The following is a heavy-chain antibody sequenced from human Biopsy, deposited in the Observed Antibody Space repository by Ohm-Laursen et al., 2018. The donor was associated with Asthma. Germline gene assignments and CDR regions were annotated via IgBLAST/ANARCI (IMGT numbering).Heavy chain of an antibody. Sequence: SVKVSCKSLGGTFNTYVIGWVRQAPGQGLEWMGGINSVFGTTTYPQKFQDRVTITADDSTSTVYMELSSLRSKDTAVYYCARKAGSCISRTCYSLDFWGQGTLVTASS. D-gene: IGHD2-2*01. CDR2: INSVFGTT. V-gene: IGHV1-69*13. CDR3: ARKAGSCISRTCYSLDF. CDR1: GGTFNTYV. J-gene: IGHJ4*02.